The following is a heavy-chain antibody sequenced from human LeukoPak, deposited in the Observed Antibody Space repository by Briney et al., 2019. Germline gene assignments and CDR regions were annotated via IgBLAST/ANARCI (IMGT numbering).Heavy chain of an antibody. Sequence: GGSLRLSCAASGFTFSSYWMHWVRQAPGKGLVWVSRINSDGSSTSYADSVKGRFTISRDNAKNTLYLQMNSLRAEDTAVYYCARGYSPTIPLYYYYGMDVWGKGTTVTVSP. CDR1: GFTFSSYW. J-gene: IGHJ6*04. V-gene: IGHV3-74*01. CDR2: INSDGSST. D-gene: IGHD1-26*01. CDR3: ARGYSPTIPLYYYYGMDV.